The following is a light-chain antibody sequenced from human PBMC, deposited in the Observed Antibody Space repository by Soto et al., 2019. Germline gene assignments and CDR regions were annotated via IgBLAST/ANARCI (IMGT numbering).Light chain of an antibody. J-gene: IGKJ4*01. CDR1: QSVRSE. V-gene: IGKV3-15*01. CDR3: QQYERWPPLT. Sequence: EIVMTQSPASLSVSPGERVTLSCRASQSVRSELAWYQQKSGPPPRLLIYGASTRATGIPARFSGSGSGTEFTLTINDLQSEDFAVYYCQQYERWPPLTFGGGTKVEIK. CDR2: GAS.